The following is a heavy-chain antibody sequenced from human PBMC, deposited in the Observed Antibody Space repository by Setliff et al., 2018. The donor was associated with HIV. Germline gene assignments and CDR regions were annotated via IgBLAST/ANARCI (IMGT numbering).Heavy chain of an antibody. J-gene: IGHJ6*03. D-gene: IGHD3-3*01. CDR3: ARGYVYDFWSGYYALHYYYMDV. CDR1: GGSFSGHY. CDR2: INHSGST. V-gene: IGHV4-34*01. Sequence: SETLSLTCAVYGGSFSGHYWSWIRQAPGKGLEWIGEINHSGSTNYNPSLKSRVIISIDTSKNQFFLKLSTMTAADTAVYYCARGYVYDFWSGYYALHYYYMDVWGKGTTVTVSS.